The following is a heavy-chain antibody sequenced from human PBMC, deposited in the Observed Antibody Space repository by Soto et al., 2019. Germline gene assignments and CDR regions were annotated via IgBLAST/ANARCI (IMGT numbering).Heavy chain of an antibody. Sequence: GEPVKICCXGSGCSFTSYWISWVRQMPGKGLEWMGRIDPSDSYTNYSPSFQGHVTISADKSISTAYLQWSSLKASDTAMYYCASVYDSSGPSYYYGMDVWGQGTTVTVSS. V-gene: IGHV5-10-1*01. CDR1: GCSFTSYW. J-gene: IGHJ6*02. CDR2: IDPSDSYT. CDR3: ASVYDSSGPSYYYGMDV. D-gene: IGHD3-22*01.